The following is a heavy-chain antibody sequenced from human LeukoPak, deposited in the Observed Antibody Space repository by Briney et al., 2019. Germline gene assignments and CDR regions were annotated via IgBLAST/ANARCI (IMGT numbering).Heavy chain of an antibody. CDR3: ARSRGDLSTWVDY. D-gene: IGHD3-10*01. CDR2: IIPIFGTA. CDR1: GGTFSSYA. J-gene: IGHJ4*02. Sequence: STVNVSCKASGGTFSSYAISWVRQAPGQGLEWMGGIIPIFGTANYAQKFQGRVTITADESTSTAYMELSSLRSEDTAVYYCARSRGDLSTWVDYWGQGTLVTVSS. V-gene: IGHV1-69*01.